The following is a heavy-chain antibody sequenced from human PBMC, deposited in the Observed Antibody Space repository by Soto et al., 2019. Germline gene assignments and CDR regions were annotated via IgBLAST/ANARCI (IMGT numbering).Heavy chain of an antibody. Sequence: GGSLRLSCAASGFTFSTYAMTWVRQAPGKGLEWVSTISGSGGITYYADSVKGRFTISRDESKSTLGLQMNGLRAEDTAVYYCAKRITTTGTSKGIDYWGQGALVTVYS. D-gene: IGHD1-20*01. J-gene: IGHJ4*02. V-gene: IGHV3-23*01. CDR1: GFTFSTYA. CDR3: AKRITTTGTSKGIDY. CDR2: ISGSGGIT.